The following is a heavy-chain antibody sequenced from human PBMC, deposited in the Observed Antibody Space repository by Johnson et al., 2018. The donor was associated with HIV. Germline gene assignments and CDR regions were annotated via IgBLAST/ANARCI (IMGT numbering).Heavy chain of an antibody. CDR2: ISYDGSDK. J-gene: IGHJ3*02. CDR1: GFTFSSYG. CDR3: AKGFVKASAGGYDGFDI. Sequence: QVQLVESGGGVVQPGRSLRLSCAASGFTFSSYGMHWVRQAPAKGLEWVAFISYDGSDKYYADSVKGRLSISRDTSKNTVYLHMNSLRVEDTAIYYCAKGFVKASAGGYDGFDIWGLGTLVTVSS. D-gene: IGHD6-13*01. V-gene: IGHV3-30*18.